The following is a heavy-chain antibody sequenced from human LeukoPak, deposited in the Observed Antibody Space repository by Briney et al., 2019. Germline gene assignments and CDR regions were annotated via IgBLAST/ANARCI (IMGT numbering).Heavy chain of an antibody. Sequence: GASVRVSCKAAGYSFTNYFLNWVRQAPGQRLEWMGVNNPSGGNTDYAQSFQGRVTMTRDTSTTTVYMELSSLRSEGTAVYYCARPLAPVILNAFDLWGQGTMVTV. V-gene: IGHV1-46*01. D-gene: IGHD2-8*01. J-gene: IGHJ3*01. CDR3: ARPLAPVILNAFDL. CDR1: GYSFTNYF. CDR2: NNPSGGNT.